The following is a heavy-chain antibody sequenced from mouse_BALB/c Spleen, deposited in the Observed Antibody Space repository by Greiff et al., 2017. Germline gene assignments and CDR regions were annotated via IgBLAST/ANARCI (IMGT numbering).Heavy chain of an antibody. CDR3: ARGWLPYYFDY. V-gene: IGHV5-17*02. J-gene: IGHJ2*01. CDR2: ISSGSSTI. Sequence: EVHLVESGGGLVQPGGSRKLSCAASGFTFSSFGMHWVRQAPEKGLEWVAYISSGSSTIYYADTVKGRFTISRDNPKNTLFLQMTSLRSEDTAMYYCARGWLPYYFDYWGQGTTLTVSS. D-gene: IGHD2-3*01. CDR1: GFTFSSFG.